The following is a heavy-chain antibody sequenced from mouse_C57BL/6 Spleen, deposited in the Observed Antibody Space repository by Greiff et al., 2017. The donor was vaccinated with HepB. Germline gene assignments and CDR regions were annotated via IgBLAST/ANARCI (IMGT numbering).Heavy chain of an antibody. Sequence: EVKLQESGGGLVKPGGSLKLSCAASGFTFSSYAMSWVRQTPEKRLEWVATISDGGSYTYYPDNVKGRFTISRDNAKNNLYLQMSHLKSEDTAMYYCARDGYSAWFAYWGQGTLVTVSA. J-gene: IGHJ3*01. CDR1: GFTFSSYA. D-gene: IGHD2-3*01. CDR3: ARDGYSAWFAY. V-gene: IGHV5-4*01. CDR2: ISDGGSYT.